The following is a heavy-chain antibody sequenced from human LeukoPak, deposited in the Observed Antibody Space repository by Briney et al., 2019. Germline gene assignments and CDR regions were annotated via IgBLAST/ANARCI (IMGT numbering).Heavy chain of an antibody. D-gene: IGHD3-22*01. CDR1: GGSISSSRYY. CDR2: IYYSGST. CDR3: AREVVTKNDACDI. Sequence: PSETLSLTCTDSGGSISSSRYYWGWIRQPPGKGLEWIGSIYYSGSTYYNPSLKSRVTISVDTSKNQFSLKLSSVTAADTAVYHCAREVVTKNDACDIWRQGTMVTVSS. J-gene: IGHJ3*02. V-gene: IGHV4-39*02.